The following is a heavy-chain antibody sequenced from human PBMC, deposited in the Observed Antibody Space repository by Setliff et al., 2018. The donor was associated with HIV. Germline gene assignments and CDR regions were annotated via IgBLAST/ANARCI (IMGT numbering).Heavy chain of an antibody. CDR1: GGSFSGYY. J-gene: IGHJ4*02. V-gene: IGHV4-34*01. CDR2: INHSGST. D-gene: IGHD6-19*01. Sequence: SETLSLTCAVYGGSFSGYYWSWIRQPPGVGLQWIGEINHSGSTHYNPSLKSRVTISVDTSKNQFSLKLSSVTAADTAVYYCARRSGWYDYWGQGTLVTV. CDR3: ARRSGWYDY.